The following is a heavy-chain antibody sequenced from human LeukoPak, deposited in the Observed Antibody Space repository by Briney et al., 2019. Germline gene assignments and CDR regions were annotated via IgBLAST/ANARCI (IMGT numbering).Heavy chain of an antibody. CDR1: GFTFDDYA. J-gene: IGHJ4*02. V-gene: IGHV3-9*01. CDR2: ISWNSGSI. D-gene: IGHD6-19*01. CDR3: AKALSSGWYDAFDY. Sequence: PGGSLRLSCAASGFTFDDYAMHWVRQAPGKGLEWVSGISWNSGSIGYADSVKCRFTISRAKAKTSLYLQMNSLRAEDTALYYCAKALSSGWYDAFDYWGQGTQVTVSS.